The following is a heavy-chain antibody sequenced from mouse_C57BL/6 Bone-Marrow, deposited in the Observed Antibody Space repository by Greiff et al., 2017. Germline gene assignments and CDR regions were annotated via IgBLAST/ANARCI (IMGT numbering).Heavy chain of an antibody. CDR2: IYPGDGDT. CDR3: ARCSFAY. V-gene: IGHV1-82*01. J-gene: IGHJ3*01. Sequence: QVQLQQSGPELVKPGASVKISCKASGYAFSSSWMNWVKQRPGKGLEWIGRIYPGDGDTNYNGKFKGKATLTADNSSSTAYMQLSSLTSEDSAVYFCARCSFAYWGQGTLVTVSA. CDR1: GYAFSSSW.